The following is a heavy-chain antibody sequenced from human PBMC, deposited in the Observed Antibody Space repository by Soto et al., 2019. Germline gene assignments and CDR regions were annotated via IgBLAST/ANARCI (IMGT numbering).Heavy chain of an antibody. Sequence: SETLSLTCTVSGGSISSYYWSWIRQPPGKGLEWIGYIYYSGSTNYNPSLKSRVTIPVDTSKNQFSLKLSSVTAADTAVYYCARDSGTSGWSGYDFYYYYYMDVWGKGTTVTVSS. CDR3: ARDSGTSGWSGYDFYYYYYMDV. CDR1: GGSISSYY. D-gene: IGHD3-3*01. J-gene: IGHJ6*03. CDR2: IYYSGST. V-gene: IGHV4-59*01.